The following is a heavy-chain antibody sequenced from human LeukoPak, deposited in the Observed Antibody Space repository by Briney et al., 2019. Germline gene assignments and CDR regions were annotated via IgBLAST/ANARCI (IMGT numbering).Heavy chain of an antibody. Sequence: GGSLRLSCAASGFIFSNYNMNWVRQTPGKGLEWISYISGTSTTIYYAESVKGRFTISRDNAKNSLYLQMNSLRAEDTAVYYCAKVPTYYYDSSGYFDYWGQGTLVTVSS. CDR1: GFIFSNYN. CDR2: ISGTSTTI. CDR3: AKVPTYYYDSSGYFDY. J-gene: IGHJ4*02. V-gene: IGHV3-48*01. D-gene: IGHD3-22*01.